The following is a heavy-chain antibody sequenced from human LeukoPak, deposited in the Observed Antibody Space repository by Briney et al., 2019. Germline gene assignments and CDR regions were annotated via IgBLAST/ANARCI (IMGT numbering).Heavy chain of an antibody. Sequence: ASVKVSCKASGYTFTSYGISWVRQAPGQGLEWMGWISAYNGNTNYAQKLQGRVTMTTDTSTSTAYMELRSLRSDDTAVYYCARSGGGYYDILTGYQPFDYWGQGTLVTVSS. CDR1: GYTFTSYG. CDR3: ARSGGGYYDILTGYQPFDY. V-gene: IGHV1-18*01. D-gene: IGHD3-9*01. CDR2: ISAYNGNT. J-gene: IGHJ4*02.